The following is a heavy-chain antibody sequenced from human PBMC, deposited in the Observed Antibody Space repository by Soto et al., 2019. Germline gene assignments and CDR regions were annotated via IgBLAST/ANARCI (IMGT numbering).Heavy chain of an antibody. CDR3: AKDDGTFFYDTSGYPLDY. J-gene: IGHJ4*02. V-gene: IGHV3-30*18. D-gene: IGHD3-22*01. CDR1: GFTFSNYG. CDR2: IAYDGTNT. Sequence: LGGSLRLSCAASGFTFSNYGMHWVRQAPGKGLEWVAIIAYDGTNTYYADSVKGRFTISRDNSKNTLYLQMNSLRDEDTAVYYCAKDDGTFFYDTSGYPLDYWGQGTLVTVSS.